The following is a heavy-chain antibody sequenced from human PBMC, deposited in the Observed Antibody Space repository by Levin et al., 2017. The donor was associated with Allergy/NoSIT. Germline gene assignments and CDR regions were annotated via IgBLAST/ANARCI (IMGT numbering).Heavy chain of an antibody. CDR2: IRFDGSKK. D-gene: IGHD2-15*01. V-gene: IGHV3-33*01. J-gene: IGHJ4*02. CDR1: GFSFSSFD. CDR3: ARDRGYCSGGTCYAVGFDY. Sequence: GGSLRLSCAASGFSFSSFDMHWVRQAPGKGLEWVAVIRFDGSKKNYEDSVKGRFTISRDNSKNTVSLQMNSLRAEDTAVYYCARDRGYCSGGTCYAVGFDYWGQGALVTVSS.